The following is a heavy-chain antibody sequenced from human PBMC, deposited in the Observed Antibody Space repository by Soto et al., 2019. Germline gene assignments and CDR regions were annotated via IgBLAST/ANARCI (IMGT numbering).Heavy chain of an antibody. D-gene: IGHD2-2*01. J-gene: IGHJ6*02. CDR2: IIPIFGTA. CDR3: ARDGATVVVPAATDYYYYYGMDV. V-gene: IGHV1-69*13. Sequence: SVKVSCKASGGTFSSYAISWVRQAPGQGLEWMGGIIPIFGTANYAQKFQGRVTITADESTSTAYMELSSLRSEDTAVYYCARDGATVVVPAATDYYYYYGMDVCGQGTTVTVSS. CDR1: GGTFSSYA.